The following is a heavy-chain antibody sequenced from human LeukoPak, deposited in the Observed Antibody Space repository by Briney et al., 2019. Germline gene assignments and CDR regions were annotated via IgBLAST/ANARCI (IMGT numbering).Heavy chain of an antibody. Sequence: SETLSLTCTVSGGSISSYYWAWIRQPPGKGLEWIGSVHNVGSTYYNLSLRSRVTMSIDTSKNQFSLRLNSVTAADTAVYYCARHAEYNSGWHFYLDHWGQGILVTVSS. CDR1: GGSISSYY. J-gene: IGHJ4*02. V-gene: IGHV4-39*01. D-gene: IGHD6-19*01. CDR2: VHNVGST. CDR3: ARHAEYNSGWHFYLDH.